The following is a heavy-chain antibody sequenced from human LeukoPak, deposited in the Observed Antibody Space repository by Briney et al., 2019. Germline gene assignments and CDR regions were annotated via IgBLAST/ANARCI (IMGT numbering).Heavy chain of an antibody. CDR2: INPNSGGT. Sequence: ASVKVSCKASGYTFTDYYMHWVRQAPGQGLEWMGRINPNSGGTNYAQKFQGRVTMTRDTSISTAYMELSRLRSDDTAVYYCAREQAVAGTALDYWGQGTLVTVSS. D-gene: IGHD6-19*01. V-gene: IGHV1-2*06. J-gene: IGHJ4*02. CDR1: GYTFTDYY. CDR3: AREQAVAGTALDY.